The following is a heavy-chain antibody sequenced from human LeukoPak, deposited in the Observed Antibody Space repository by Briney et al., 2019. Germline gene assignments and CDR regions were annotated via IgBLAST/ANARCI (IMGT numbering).Heavy chain of an antibody. CDR3: ARERAADSDAFDI. CDR2: ISSGGSTI. D-gene: IGHD6-13*01. CDR1: EFTFSNYD. V-gene: IGHV3-48*03. Sequence: SGGSLRLSCAASEFTFSNYDMNWVRQAPGKGLEWVSYISSGGSTIYYANSVKGRFTISRDNAKNSLYLQMNSLRAEDTAVYYCARERAADSDAFDIWGQGTMVTVSS. J-gene: IGHJ3*02.